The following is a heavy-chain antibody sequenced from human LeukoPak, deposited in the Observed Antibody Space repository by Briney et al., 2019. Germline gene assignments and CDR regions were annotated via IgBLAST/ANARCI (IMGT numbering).Heavy chain of an antibody. J-gene: IGHJ4*02. CDR2: IRNKADSYTT. Sequence: GGSLRLSCAASGFTFSDHYMDWVRQAPGKVLEWVGRIRNKADSYTTEYAASVKGRFTISRDESKNSLYLQMSSLETEDTAVYYCARKHSGYDCYDYWGQGTLVTVSS. D-gene: IGHD5-12*01. V-gene: IGHV3-72*01. CDR3: ARKHSGYDCYDY. CDR1: GFTFSDHY.